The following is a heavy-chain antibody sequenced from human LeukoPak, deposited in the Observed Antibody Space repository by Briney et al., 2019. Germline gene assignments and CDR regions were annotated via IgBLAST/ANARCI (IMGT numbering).Heavy chain of an antibody. CDR1: GHTFTVYY. Sequence: ASVKVSCKPSGHTFTVYYIHWVRQAPGPGVEWMGWITLNSGDTKYAQQFQGRVTMTSDTSITTAYMGLSRLKFDDTAMYYCAREGELGLNDWGQGTLVTVSS. CDR3: AREGELGLND. V-gene: IGHV1-2*02. CDR2: ITLNSGDT. J-gene: IGHJ4*02. D-gene: IGHD7-27*01.